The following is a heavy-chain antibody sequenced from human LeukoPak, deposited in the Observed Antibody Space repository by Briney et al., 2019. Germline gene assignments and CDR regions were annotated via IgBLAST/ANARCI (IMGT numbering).Heavy chain of an antibody. D-gene: IGHD3-16*01. Sequence: GGSLRLSCVGSGFTISNYWMHWVRRAPGTGLVWVSRIHPDGSITTYADSVKGRFTISRDNAKNSLYLQMSNLRAEDTAVYFCARGGGLDVWGQGATVTVSS. J-gene: IGHJ6*02. V-gene: IGHV3-74*03. CDR3: ARGGGLDV. CDR1: GFTISNYW. CDR2: IHPDGSIT.